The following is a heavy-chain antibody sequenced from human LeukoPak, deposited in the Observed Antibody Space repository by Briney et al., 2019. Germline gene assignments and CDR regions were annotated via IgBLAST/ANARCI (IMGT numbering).Heavy chain of an antibody. V-gene: IGHV4-38-2*02. CDR2: FYKSGTT. CDR3: AGYLAGQPSGPNR. D-gene: IGHD6-13*01. CDR1: GASINSGFY. J-gene: IGHJ5*02. Sequence: SETLSLTCTISGASINSGFYWGWIRQPPGKGLEWMVSFYKSGTTYYNSSLKSRVSISIDASKTQFSLKLNSVTAADTAVYYCAGYLAGQPSGPNRWGPGTLVTVSS.